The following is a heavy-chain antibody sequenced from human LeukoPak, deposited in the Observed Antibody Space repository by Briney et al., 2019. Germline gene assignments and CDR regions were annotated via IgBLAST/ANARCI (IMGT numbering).Heavy chain of an antibody. Sequence: GGSLRLSCSASGFTFSSHWMSWVRQAPGKGLEWVAHINEDGSERYYVDSVKGRFTTSRDNAKNSLHLQMNSLRDEDTAVYYCARDSYRALEYWGQGNLVTVSS. J-gene: IGHJ4*02. D-gene: IGHD1-14*01. V-gene: IGHV3-7*01. CDR3: ARDSYRALEY. CDR2: INEDGSER. CDR1: GFTFSSHW.